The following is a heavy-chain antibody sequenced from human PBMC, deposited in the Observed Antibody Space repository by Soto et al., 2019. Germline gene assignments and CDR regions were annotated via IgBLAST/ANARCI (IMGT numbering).Heavy chain of an antibody. CDR1: GGSISSSSYY. CDR3: AKDPLRGVPKPDY. CDR2: ISGSGGRT. V-gene: IGHV3-23*01. J-gene: IGHJ4*02. Sequence: ETLSLTCXVSGGSISSSSYYWGWIRQAPGKGLEWVSAISGSGGRTFYADSVKGRFTISRDNSMNTLYLQMNSLRAGDTAVYYCAKDPLRGVPKPDYWGQGTLVTVSS. D-gene: IGHD3-10*01.